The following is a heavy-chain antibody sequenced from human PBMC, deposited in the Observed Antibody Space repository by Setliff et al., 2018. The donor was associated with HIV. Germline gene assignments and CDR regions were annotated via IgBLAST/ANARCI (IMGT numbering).Heavy chain of an antibody. D-gene: IGHD3-9*01. CDR3: ARALDFLTEQLNWFFPL. CDR2: IYPGDSDT. CDR1: GYSFTNSW. Sequence: PGESLKISCKGSGYSFTNSWIGWVRQMPGKGLEWMGIIYPGDSDTTYSPSFQGQVTISVDKSISTAYLQWSSLKASDTAIYYCARALDFLTEQLNWFFPLWGRGTLVTVSS. V-gene: IGHV5-51*01. J-gene: IGHJ2*01.